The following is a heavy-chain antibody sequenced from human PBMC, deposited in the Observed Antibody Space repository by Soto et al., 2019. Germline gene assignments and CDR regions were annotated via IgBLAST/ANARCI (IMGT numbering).Heavy chain of an antibody. V-gene: IGHV5-10-1*01. D-gene: IGHD1-26*01. CDR1: GYSFTSYW. CDR3: ARPAQVGAIAYHYYGMDV. Sequence: PGESLKISCKGSGYSFTSYWISWVRQMPGKGLEWMGRIDPSDSYTNYSPSFQGHVTISADKSIGTAYLQWSSLKASDTAMYYCARPAQVGAIAYHYYGMDVWGQGTTVTVSS. CDR2: IDPSDSYT. J-gene: IGHJ6*02.